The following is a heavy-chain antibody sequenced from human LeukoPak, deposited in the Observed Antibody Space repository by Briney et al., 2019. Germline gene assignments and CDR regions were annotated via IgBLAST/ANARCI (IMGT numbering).Heavy chain of an antibody. CDR2: FYYCGNT. D-gene: IGHD6-6*01. V-gene: IGHV4-39*01. CDR1: GGSISSSSFG. Sequence: SQTLSLTCTVSGGSISSSSFGWGWIRQPPGKGLEWIGSFYYCGNTYYNPSLQSRVTISVPTSKPQFSLKLSSVTAADTAVYYCARPYSSSPWDCFEYWGQGTLVTVSS. CDR3: ARPYSSSPWDCFEY. J-gene: IGHJ4*02.